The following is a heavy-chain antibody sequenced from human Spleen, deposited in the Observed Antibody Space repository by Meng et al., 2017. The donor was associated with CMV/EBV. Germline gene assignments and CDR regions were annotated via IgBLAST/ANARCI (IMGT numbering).Heavy chain of an antibody. V-gene: IGHV3-20*04. CDR2: INWNGGST. CDR3: ARDEERWFGERYYYYGMDV. J-gene: IGHJ6*02. D-gene: IGHD3-10*01. CDR1: GFTFDDYG. Sequence: GESLKISCAASGFTFDDYGMSWVRQAPGKGLEWVSGINWNGGSTGYGDSVKGRFTISRDNAKNSLYLQMNSLRAEDTAVYYCARDEERWFGERYYYYGMDVWGQGTTVTVSS.